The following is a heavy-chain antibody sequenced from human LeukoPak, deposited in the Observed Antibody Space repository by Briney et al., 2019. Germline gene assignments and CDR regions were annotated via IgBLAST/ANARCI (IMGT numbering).Heavy chain of an antibody. J-gene: IGHJ4*02. CDR2: ISAYNGNT. V-gene: IGHV1-18*01. D-gene: IGHD6-6*01. CDR3: ARSVYAQLVQTPMDY. CDR1: GYTFTSYG. Sequence: ASGKGSCKASGYTFTSYGISWVRQAPGQGLEWMGWISAYNGNTNYAQKLQGRVTMTTDTSTSTAYMELRSLRSDDTAVYYCARSVYAQLVQTPMDYWGQGTLVTVSS.